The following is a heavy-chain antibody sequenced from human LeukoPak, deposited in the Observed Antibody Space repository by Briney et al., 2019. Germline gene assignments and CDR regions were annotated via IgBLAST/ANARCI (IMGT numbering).Heavy chain of an antibody. CDR2: ISYDGSNK. J-gene: IGHJ4*02. Sequence: GGSLRLSCAASGFTFSGYAMHWVRQAPGKGLEWVAVISYDGSNKYYADSVKGRFTISRDNSKNALYLQMNSLRAEDTAVYYYARGTHYYDSSGYSNDYWGQGTLVTVSS. D-gene: IGHD3-22*01. CDR3: ARGTHYYDSSGYSNDY. V-gene: IGHV3-30-3*01. CDR1: GFTFSGYA.